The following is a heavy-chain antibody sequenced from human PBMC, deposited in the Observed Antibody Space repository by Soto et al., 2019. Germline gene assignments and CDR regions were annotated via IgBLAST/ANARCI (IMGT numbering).Heavy chain of an antibody. D-gene: IGHD2-15*01. J-gene: IGHJ4*02. CDR2: ISYDGNNK. CDR3: ARGSQRRWLNFDS. Sequence: QVQLVESGGGVVQPGRSLRLSCAASGFTFSSYAIHWVRQAPGKGLEWVAVISYDGNNKYYADSVKGRFTISRDNSKNTLYLQMDSLRGEDTAVYYCARGSQRRWLNFDSWGQGTLVTVSS. CDR1: GFTFSSYA. V-gene: IGHV3-30*04.